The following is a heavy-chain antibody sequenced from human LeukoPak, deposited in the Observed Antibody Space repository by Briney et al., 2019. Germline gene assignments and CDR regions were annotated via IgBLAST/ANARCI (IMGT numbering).Heavy chain of an antibody. V-gene: IGHV3-48*03. CDR1: GFTFRSYE. Sequence: PGGPLRLSCAASGFTFRSYEINWVRQAPGKGLEWVSYISNSGSVIHYADSVQGRFTISRDNAKNSLYLQMDSLRVEDTAIYYCARNDAFDIWGQGTMVTVSS. CDR3: ARNDAFDI. J-gene: IGHJ3*02. CDR2: ISNSGSVI.